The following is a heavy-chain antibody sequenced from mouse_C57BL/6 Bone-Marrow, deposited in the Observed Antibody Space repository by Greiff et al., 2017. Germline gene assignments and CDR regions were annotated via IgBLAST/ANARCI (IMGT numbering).Heavy chain of an antibody. D-gene: IGHD1-1*01. V-gene: IGHV1-59*01. Sequence: QVQLQQPGAELVRPGTSVKLSCKASGYTFTSYWMHWVKQRPGQGLEWIGVIDPSDSYTNYNQKFKGKATLTVDTSSSTAYMQLSSLTSEDSAVYYCARGRRCYCAMDFWGQGTSVTVSS. CDR2: IDPSDSYT. CDR1: GYTFTSYW. J-gene: IGHJ4*01. CDR3: ARGRRCYCAMDF.